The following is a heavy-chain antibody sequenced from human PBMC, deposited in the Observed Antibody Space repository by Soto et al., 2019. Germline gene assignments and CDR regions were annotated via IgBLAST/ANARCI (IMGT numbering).Heavy chain of an antibody. D-gene: IGHD1-26*01. CDR2: LGAARDP. J-gene: IGHJ6*02. V-gene: IGHV3-13*05. Sequence: GGSLRLSCAASGFSFRDYDMHWGRQRKGKGLEWVSALGAARDPYYVGSVKGRFSVSRDNAQSSLFVQMNNLRVDDTAVYFCARAYLGRLPRRADYYYAMDVWGRGTTVTVSS. CDR3: ARAYLGRLPRRADYYYAMDV. CDR1: GFSFRDYD.